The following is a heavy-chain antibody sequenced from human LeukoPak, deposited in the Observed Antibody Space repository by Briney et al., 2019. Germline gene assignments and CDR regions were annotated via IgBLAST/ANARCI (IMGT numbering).Heavy chain of an antibody. CDR3: TRDPTRDGYNYGKFDY. Sequence: GGSLRLSCAASGLAVSSNYMNWVRQAPGKGLEWVSIINNGGKKDYADSVKGRFTISRDSSKNTVYLQMNSLRAEDTATYYCTRDPTRDGYNYGKFDYWGQGILVTVSS. J-gene: IGHJ4*02. D-gene: IGHD5-24*01. V-gene: IGHV3-66*01. CDR1: GLAVSSNY. CDR2: INNGGKK.